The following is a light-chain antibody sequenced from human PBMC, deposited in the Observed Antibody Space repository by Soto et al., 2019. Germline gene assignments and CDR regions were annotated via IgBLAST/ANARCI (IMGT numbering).Light chain of an antibody. CDR1: QSVSSGY. CDR2: GAS. J-gene: IGKJ1*01. CDR3: QHYGNSPT. Sequence: EIVLTQSPGTLSLSPGDGATLSCRASQSVSSGYLAWYQQKPGQAPRLLIYGASRRAGGIPDRFSGSGSGTDFTLSISRLEPEDFAGYLCQHYGNSPTLGQGTRVQIK. V-gene: IGKV3-20*01.